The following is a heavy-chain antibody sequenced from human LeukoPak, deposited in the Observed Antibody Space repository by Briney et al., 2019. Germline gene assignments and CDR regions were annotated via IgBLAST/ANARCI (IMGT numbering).Heavy chain of an antibody. V-gene: IGHV3-53*01. CDR3: ARHYYGSGNFYMGV. CDR1: GFTVSSNY. Sequence: GGSLRLSCAASGFTVSSNYMSWVRQAPGKGLEWISVIYSGGSTYYGDSVKGRLTISRDSSKNTLYLQMNSLRAEDTAVYYCARHYYGSGNFYMGVWGKGTTVIVSS. J-gene: IGHJ6*03. CDR2: IYSGGST. D-gene: IGHD3-10*01.